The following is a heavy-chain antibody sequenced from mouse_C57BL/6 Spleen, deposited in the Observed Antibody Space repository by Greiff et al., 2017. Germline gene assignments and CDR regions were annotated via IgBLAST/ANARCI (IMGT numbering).Heavy chain of an antibody. V-gene: IGHV1-61*01. D-gene: IGHD2-5*01. J-gene: IGHJ2*01. CDR2: IYPSDSET. CDR1: GYTFTSYW. CDR3: ARGSNYEVDY. Sequence: VQLQQPGAELVRPGSSVKLSCKASGYTFTSYWMDWVKQRPGQGLEWIGNIYPSDSETHYNQKFKDKATLTVDKSSSTAYMQLSSLTSEDSAVYYCARGSNYEVDYWGQGTTLTVSS.